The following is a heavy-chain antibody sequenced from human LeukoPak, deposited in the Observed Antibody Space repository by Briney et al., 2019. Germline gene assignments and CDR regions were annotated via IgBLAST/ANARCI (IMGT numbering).Heavy chain of an antibody. V-gene: IGHV4-39*07. D-gene: IGHD6-13*01. CDR3: ARVPYSTRLYYMDV. CDR1: SGSITSGSHY. J-gene: IGHJ6*03. CDR2: IFYGGST. Sequence: SETLSLTCTVSSGSITSGSHYGGGSRQPPGKGLEWIGSIFYGGSTHYNLSLKSPVTMSVDTSKNQFSLTLTSVTAADTAVYYCARVPYSTRLYYMDVWGKGTTVTVSS.